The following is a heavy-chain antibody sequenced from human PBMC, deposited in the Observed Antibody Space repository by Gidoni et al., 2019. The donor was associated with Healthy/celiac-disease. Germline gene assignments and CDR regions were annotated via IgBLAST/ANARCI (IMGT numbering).Heavy chain of an antibody. V-gene: IGHV4-34*01. Sequence: QVQLQQWGAGLLKPSETLSLTCAVYGGSFSGYYWSWIRQPPGKGLEWIGEINHSGSTNYNPSLKSRVTISVDTSKNQFSLKLSSVTAADTAVYYCARVYSSSSPDYWGQGTLVTVSS. CDR3: ARVYSSSSPDY. J-gene: IGHJ4*02. CDR2: INHSGST. CDR1: GGSFSGYY. D-gene: IGHD6-6*01.